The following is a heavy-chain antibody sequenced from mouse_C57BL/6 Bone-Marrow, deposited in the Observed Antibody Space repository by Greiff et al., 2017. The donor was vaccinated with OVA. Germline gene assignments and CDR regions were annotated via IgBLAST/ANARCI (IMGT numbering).Heavy chain of an antibody. V-gene: IGHV1-81*01. Sequence: VKLMESGAELARPGASVKLSCKASGYTFTSYGISWVKQRTGQGLEWIGEIYPRSGNTYYNEKFKGKATLTADKSSSTAYMELRSLTSEDSAVYFCARGRDYGSYAMDYWGQGTSVTVSS. D-gene: IGHD1-1*01. CDR3: ARGRDYGSYAMDY. J-gene: IGHJ4*01. CDR2: IYPRSGNT. CDR1: GYTFTSYG.